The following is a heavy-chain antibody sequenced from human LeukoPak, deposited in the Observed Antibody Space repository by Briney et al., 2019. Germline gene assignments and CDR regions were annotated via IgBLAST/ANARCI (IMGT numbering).Heavy chain of an antibody. J-gene: IGHJ4*02. Sequence: RPSQTLSLTCTLSGGSISSGSYYWSWIRQPAGKGLEWIGRIYTSGSTNYNPSLKSRVTISVDTSKNQFSLKLSSVTAADTAVYYCASFPYYYDSSGYYYWGQGTLVTVSS. V-gene: IGHV4-61*02. D-gene: IGHD3-22*01. CDR2: IYTSGST. CDR3: ASFPYYYDSSGYYY. CDR1: GGSISSGSYY.